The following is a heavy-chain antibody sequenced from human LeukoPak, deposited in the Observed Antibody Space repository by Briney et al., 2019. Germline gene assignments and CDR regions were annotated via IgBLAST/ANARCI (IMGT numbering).Heavy chain of an antibody. D-gene: IGHD6-13*01. V-gene: IGHV3-74*01. CDR3: ASASSHRIAAGGDY. Sequence: PGGSLRLSCAASGVTFSSYWMHWVRQAPGKGLVWVSRINSDGSSTTYADSVKGRFTISRDNAKNTVYLQMNSLRAEDTAVYYCASASSHRIAAGGDYWGQGTLVTVSS. J-gene: IGHJ4*02. CDR2: INSDGSST. CDR1: GVTFSSYW.